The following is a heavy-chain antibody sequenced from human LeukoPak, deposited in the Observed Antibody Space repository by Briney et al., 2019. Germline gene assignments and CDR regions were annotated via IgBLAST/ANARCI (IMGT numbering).Heavy chain of an antibody. D-gene: IGHD5-12*01. CDR2: ISSTSGII. Sequence: PGGSLRLSCAASGFTFSSYGMHWVRQAPGKGLEWVSDISSTSGIIYYADSVKGRFTISRDDAKNSLFLQMNSLRDEDTAVYYCARLRGSLYYYTMDVWGQGTTVTASS. CDR3: ARLRGSLYYYTMDV. J-gene: IGHJ6*02. CDR1: GFTFSSYG. V-gene: IGHV3-48*02.